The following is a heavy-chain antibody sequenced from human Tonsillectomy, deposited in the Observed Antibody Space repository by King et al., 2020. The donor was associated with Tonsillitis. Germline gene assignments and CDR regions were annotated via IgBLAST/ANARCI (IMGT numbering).Heavy chain of an antibody. D-gene: IGHD4-11*01. V-gene: IGHV4-59*01. CDR2: ISDSGRT. CDR1: GGSISSYY. Sequence: LQLQESGPGLVRPSETLSLTCAVSGGSISSYYWSWIRPPPGKGLEWIGYISDSGRTNYNTSLKSRVTISVDTSKNQFSLELTSVAAADTAVYYCARVSYMGTVTPPYYYYYMDVWGKGTTVTVSS. J-gene: IGHJ6*03. CDR3: ARVSYMGTVTPPYYYYYMDV.